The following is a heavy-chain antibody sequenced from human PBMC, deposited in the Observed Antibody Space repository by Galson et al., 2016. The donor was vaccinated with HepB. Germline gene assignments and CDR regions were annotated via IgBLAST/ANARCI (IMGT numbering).Heavy chain of an antibody. CDR1: GFSLNTTGMS. Sequence: PALVKPTQTLTLTCTFSGFSLNTTGMSVGWFRQPPGKALEWLTLLDWDDDRRYSPSLKSRLTITKDTSKNQVVLIMTNMQSVDTATYYCAHREGYGGDRGFDYWGQGTLVAVSS. J-gene: IGHJ4*02. CDR3: AHREGYGGDRGFDY. CDR2: LDWDDDR. V-gene: IGHV2-5*02. D-gene: IGHD4-23*01.